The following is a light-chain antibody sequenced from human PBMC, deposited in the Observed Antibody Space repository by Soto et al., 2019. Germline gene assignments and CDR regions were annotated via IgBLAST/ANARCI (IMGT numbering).Light chain of an antibody. Sequence: QSVLPQPPAVSAAPGQKVTISCSGTSSNIGKTFVSWYQHLPGTAPKLLIYTNDQRPSGVPDRFSGSRSGTSASLAISGLQSEDEADYYCATWDDSVYVFGTGTKVTVL. J-gene: IGLJ1*01. V-gene: IGLV1-44*01. CDR3: ATWDDSVYV. CDR1: SSNIGKTF. CDR2: TND.